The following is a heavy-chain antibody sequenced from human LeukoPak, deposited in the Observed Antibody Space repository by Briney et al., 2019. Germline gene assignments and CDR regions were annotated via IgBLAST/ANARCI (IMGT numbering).Heavy chain of an antibody. Sequence: PSETLSLTCAVYGGSFSGYYWSWIRQPPGKGLEWIGEINHSGRTTYNPSLKSRVTISVDTSKNQFSLKLSSVTAADTAVYYCARDDYYYDSSGYYYWGQGTLVTVSS. V-gene: IGHV4-34*01. J-gene: IGHJ4*02. CDR1: GGSFSGYY. CDR3: ARDDYYYDSSGYYY. CDR2: INHSGRT. D-gene: IGHD3-22*01.